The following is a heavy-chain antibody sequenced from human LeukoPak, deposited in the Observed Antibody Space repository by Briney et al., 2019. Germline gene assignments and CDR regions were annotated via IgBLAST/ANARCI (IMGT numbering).Heavy chain of an antibody. J-gene: IGHJ5*02. CDR2: IIPIFGTA. V-gene: IGHV1-69*13. CDR3: ARDNSVGDYAWWFDP. Sequence: SVKVSCKASGGTFSSYAINWVRQAPGQGLEWMGGIIPIFGTANYAQKFQGRVTITADESTSTAYMELSSLRSEDTAVYYCARDNSVGDYAWWFDPWGQGTLVTVSS. D-gene: IGHD1-26*01. CDR1: GGTFSSYA.